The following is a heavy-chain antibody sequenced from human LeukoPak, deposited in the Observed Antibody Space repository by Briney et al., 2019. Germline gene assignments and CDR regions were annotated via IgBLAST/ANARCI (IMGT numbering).Heavy chain of an antibody. V-gene: IGHV1-46*01. D-gene: IGHD5-24*01. Sequence: ASVKVSCKASGYTFTSYYIHWVRQAPGQGFEWMAIINPSDGWTTYSQRFQGRVTMTSDTSTSTVYMELSSLRSEDTAVYYCARVRDGYNDAYDIWGQGTMVTVSS. CDR2: INPSDGWT. CDR1: GYTFTSYY. J-gene: IGHJ3*02. CDR3: ARVRDGYNDAYDI.